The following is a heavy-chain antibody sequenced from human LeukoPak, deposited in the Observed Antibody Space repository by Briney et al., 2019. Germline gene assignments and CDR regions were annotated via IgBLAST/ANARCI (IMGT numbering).Heavy chain of an antibody. CDR2: IYYSGST. CDR3: ASLSRGSSWYAGQVTFDY. Sequence: PSETLSLTCAASGGSISSSSYYWVWIRQPPGKGLEWIGSIYYSGSTYYNPSLKSRVTISVDTSKNQFSLKLSSVTAADTAVYYCASLSRGSSWYAGQVTFDYWGQGTLVTVSS. V-gene: IGHV4-39*01. CDR1: GGSISSSSYY. J-gene: IGHJ4*02. D-gene: IGHD6-13*01.